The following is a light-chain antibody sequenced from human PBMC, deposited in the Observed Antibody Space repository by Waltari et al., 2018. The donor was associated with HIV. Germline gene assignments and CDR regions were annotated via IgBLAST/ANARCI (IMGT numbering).Light chain of an antibody. CDR1: SSDAGGYNY. J-gene: IGLJ2*01. V-gene: IGLV2-8*01. Sequence: QSALTQPPSASGSPGQSVTISCTGTSSDAGGYNYVSWYQQHPGKAPKLMSYEVSKRPSGVPDRFSGSKSGNTASLTVSGLQAEDEADYYCSSYAGSNNVVFGGGTKLTVL. CDR2: EVS. CDR3: SSYAGSNNVV.